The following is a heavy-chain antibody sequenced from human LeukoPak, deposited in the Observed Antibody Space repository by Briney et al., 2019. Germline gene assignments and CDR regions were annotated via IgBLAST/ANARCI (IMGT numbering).Heavy chain of an antibody. D-gene: IGHD6-13*01. CDR2: IGSSSSYI. CDR3: ARVEAAYFDY. V-gene: IGHV3-21*01. CDR1: GFTFSSYS. Sequence: PGGSLRLSCAASGFTFSSYSMNWVRQAPGKGLEWVSSIGSSSSYIYYADSVKGRFTISRDNAKNSLYLQMNSLRAEDTAVYYCARVEAAYFDYWGQGTLVTVSS. J-gene: IGHJ4*02.